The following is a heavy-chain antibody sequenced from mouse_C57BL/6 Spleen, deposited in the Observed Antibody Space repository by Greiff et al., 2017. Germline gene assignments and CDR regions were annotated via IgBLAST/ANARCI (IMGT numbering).Heavy chain of an antibody. J-gene: IGHJ4*01. D-gene: IGHD2-1*01. CDR3: AREEGNSYYYAMDY. CDR1: GYTFTDYN. Sequence: VQLKESGPELVKPGASVKIPCKASGYTFTDYNMDWVKQSHGKSLEWIGDINPNNGGTIYNQKFKGKATLTVDKSSSTAYMELRSLTSEDTAVYYCAREEGNSYYYAMDYWGQGTSVTVSS. V-gene: IGHV1-18*01. CDR2: INPNNGGT.